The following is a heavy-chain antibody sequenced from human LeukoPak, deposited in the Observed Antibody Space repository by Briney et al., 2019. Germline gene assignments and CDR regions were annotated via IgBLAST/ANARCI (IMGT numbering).Heavy chain of an antibody. J-gene: IGHJ6*02. CDR1: GGSISSYY. CDR2: IYTSGST. Sequence: SETLSLTCTVSGGSISSYYWSWIRQPAGEGLEWIGRIYTSGSTNYNPSLKSRVTMSVDTSKNQFSLKLSSVTAADTAVYYCARDQGYGLNYYYYYGMDVWGQGTTVTVSS. D-gene: IGHD5-12*01. CDR3: ARDQGYGLNYYYYYGMDV. V-gene: IGHV4-4*07.